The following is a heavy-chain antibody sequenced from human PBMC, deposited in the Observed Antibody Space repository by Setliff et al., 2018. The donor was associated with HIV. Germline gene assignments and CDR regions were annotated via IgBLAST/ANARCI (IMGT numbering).Heavy chain of an antibody. J-gene: IGHJ4*02. CDR3: ARVRGSSGWYVLDY. V-gene: IGHV4-39*01. Sequence: PSETLSLTCTVSGGSISSSSYYWGWIRQPPGKGLEWIGSIYYSGSTYYNPSLKSRVTISVDTSKNQFSLKLSSVTAADTAVYYCARVRGSSGWYVLDYWGQGTLV. CDR1: GGSISSSSYY. D-gene: IGHD6-19*01. CDR2: IYYSGST.